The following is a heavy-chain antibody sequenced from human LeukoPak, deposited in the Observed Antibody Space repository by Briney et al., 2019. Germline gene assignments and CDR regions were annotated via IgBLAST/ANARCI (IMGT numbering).Heavy chain of an antibody. CDR1: GGSFSGYY. D-gene: IGHD2-2*01. CDR3: ARLTGLVVPAATDGTVGSYYYYGMDV. V-gene: IGHV4-34*01. J-gene: IGHJ6*02. CDR2: INHSGST. Sequence: SETLSLTCAVYGGSFSGYYWSWIRQPPGKGLEWIGEINHSGSTNYNPSLKSRVTISVDTSKNQFSLKLSSVTAADTAVYYCARLTGLVVPAATDGTVGSYYYYGMDVWGQGTTVTVS.